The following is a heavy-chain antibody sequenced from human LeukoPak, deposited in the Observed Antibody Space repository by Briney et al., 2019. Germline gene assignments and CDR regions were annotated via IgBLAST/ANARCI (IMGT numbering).Heavy chain of an antibody. CDR1: GFTFSSLP. Sequence: GGSLRLSCAASGFTFSSLPMQWVRQVPGKGLEYVSAISSTGETSYYASSVKDRFTISRDNSKNTLHLQMGSLRAEDTAVYYCARVMSGSGSKYFDYWGQGTLVTVSS. CDR3: ARVMSGSGSKYFDY. CDR2: ISSTGETS. J-gene: IGHJ4*02. V-gene: IGHV3-64*01. D-gene: IGHD3-10*01.